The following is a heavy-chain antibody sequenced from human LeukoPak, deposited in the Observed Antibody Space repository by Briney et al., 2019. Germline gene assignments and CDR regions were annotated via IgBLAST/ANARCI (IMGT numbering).Heavy chain of an antibody. Sequence: SQTLSLTCAISGDSVSSNSAAWNWIRQSPSRGLEWLGRTYYRSKWYNDYAVSVKSRITINPDTSKNQFSLQLNSVTPEDTAVYYCAREATYYGSGRSDYYYGMDVWGQGTTVTVSS. V-gene: IGHV6-1*01. CDR1: GDSVSSNSAA. J-gene: IGHJ6*02. CDR3: AREATYYGSGRSDYYYGMDV. D-gene: IGHD3-10*01. CDR2: TYYRSKWYN.